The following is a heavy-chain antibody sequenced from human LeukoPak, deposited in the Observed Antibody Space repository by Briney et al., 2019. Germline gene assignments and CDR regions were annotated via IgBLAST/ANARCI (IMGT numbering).Heavy chain of an antibody. D-gene: IGHD3-10*01. CDR3: ARHLWFGENWNWFDP. J-gene: IGHJ5*02. CDR2: IYYSGST. CDR1: GGSISSSSYY. V-gene: IGHV4-39*01. Sequence: PSETLSFTSTVSGGSISSSSYYWGWIRQPPGKGLEWIGSIYYSGSTYYNPSLKRRVTMSVDTSKNRFSPKVSSVTAADTAVYYCARHLWFGENWNWFDPWGHGILGTVSS.